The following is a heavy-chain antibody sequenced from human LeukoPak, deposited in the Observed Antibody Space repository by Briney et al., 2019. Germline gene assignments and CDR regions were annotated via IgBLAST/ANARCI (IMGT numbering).Heavy chain of an antibody. CDR3: AIHAGTGYDSSVTALDY. CDR2: IYPGDSDT. V-gene: IGHV5-51*01. CDR1: GYSFTRYW. Sequence: GESLKISCKGFGYSFTRYWIGWVRQMPGKGLEWMGIIYPGDSDTRYSPSFQGQVTISADKSISTAYLQWSSLKASDTAMYYCAIHAGTGYDSSVTALDYWGQGTLVTVSS. J-gene: IGHJ4*02. D-gene: IGHD3-22*01.